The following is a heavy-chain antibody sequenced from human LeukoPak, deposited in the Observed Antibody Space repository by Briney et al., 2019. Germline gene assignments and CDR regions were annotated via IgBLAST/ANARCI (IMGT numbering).Heavy chain of an antibody. CDR2: ISSSGSTK. D-gene: IGHD4-17*01. CDR3: AGEGYGDHDGDY. CDR1: RFTFSAYA. Sequence: GGSLRLSCAASRFTFSAYAMTWVRQAPGKGLEWVSAISSSGSTKYYADSVKGRFTISRDNAKNSLYLQMNSLRAEDTAVYYCAGEGYGDHDGDYWGQGTLVTVSS. V-gene: IGHV3-11*01. J-gene: IGHJ4*02.